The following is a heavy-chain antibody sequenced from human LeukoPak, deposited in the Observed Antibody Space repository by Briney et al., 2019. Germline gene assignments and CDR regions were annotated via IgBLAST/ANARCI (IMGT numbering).Heavy chain of an antibody. CDR2: INTDTGNP. D-gene: IGHD3-22*01. CDR1: GYTFTSYA. J-gene: IGHJ3*02. V-gene: IGHV7-4-1*02. CDR3: ARGYSSGYYGDAFDI. Sequence: ASVKVSCKASGYTFTSYAINWVRQAPGQGLEWMGWINTDTGNPTYAQGFTGRFVFSLDTSVSTTYLQISSLEAEDTAVYYCARGYSSGYYGDAFDIWGQGTMVTVSS.